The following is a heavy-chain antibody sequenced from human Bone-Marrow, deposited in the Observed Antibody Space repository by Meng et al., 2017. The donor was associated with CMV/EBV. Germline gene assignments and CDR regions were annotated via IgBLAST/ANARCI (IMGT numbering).Heavy chain of an antibody. V-gene: IGHV1-69*05. J-gene: IGHJ4*02. CDR3: ARGPRITVGGVIIWPLED. D-gene: IGHD3-16*02. CDR1: GGTFSSSS. CDR2: ITPAFETA. Sequence: SVKVSCKASGGTFSSSSLMWVRQAPGQGLEWMGGITPAFETADYAQKFRDRVTISMDDSATTAYMEMSSLGSEDTAVYFCARGPRITVGGVIIWPLEDWGQGTRVTVSS.